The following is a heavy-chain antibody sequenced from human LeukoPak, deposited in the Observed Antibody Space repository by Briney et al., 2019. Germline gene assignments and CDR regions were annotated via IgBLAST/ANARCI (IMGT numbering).Heavy chain of an antibody. V-gene: IGHV4-34*01. J-gene: IGHJ5*02. D-gene: IGHD3-10*01. CDR2: VNHSGST. CDR3: ARHSLYYYGSGSYSAWFDP. Sequence: SETLSLTCAVYGGSFSGYYWSWIRQPPGKGLEWIGEVNHSGSTNYNPSLKSRVTISVDTSKNQFSLKLSSVTAADTAVYYCARHSLYYYGSGSYSAWFDPWGQGTLVTVSS. CDR1: GGSFSGYY.